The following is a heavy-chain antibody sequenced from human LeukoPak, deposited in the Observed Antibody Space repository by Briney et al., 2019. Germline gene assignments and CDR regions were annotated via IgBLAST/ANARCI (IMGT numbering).Heavy chain of an antibody. CDR3: ARDPLRSSWSTYNNAMDV. CDR1: GYSFTSYA. D-gene: IGHD6-13*01. Sequence: ASVKVSCKASGYSFTSYAINWVRQASGQGLEWMGWISAYNGNSEYSQKVQGRVTMTTDASTSTAYMELVSLTSDDTAVYYCARDPLRSSWSTYNNAMDVWGQGTTVTVS. V-gene: IGHV1-18*04. CDR2: ISAYNGNS. J-gene: IGHJ6*02.